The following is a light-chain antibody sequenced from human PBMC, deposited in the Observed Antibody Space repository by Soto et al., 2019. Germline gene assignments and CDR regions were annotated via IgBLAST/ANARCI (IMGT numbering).Light chain of an antibody. Sequence: IVRTLSPATLAVSPGERANLSCRASQSVSSNLAWYQQKPGHAPRLLIYGASTRATGIPARFSGSGSGTEFTLTISSLQSEDFAVYYCQQYNNWPYTFGQGTKLEIK. CDR3: QQYNNWPYT. CDR1: QSVSSN. CDR2: GAS. V-gene: IGKV3-15*01. J-gene: IGKJ2*01.